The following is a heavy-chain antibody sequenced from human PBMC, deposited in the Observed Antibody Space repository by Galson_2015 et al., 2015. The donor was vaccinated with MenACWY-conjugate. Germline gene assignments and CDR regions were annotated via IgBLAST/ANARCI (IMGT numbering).Heavy chain of an antibody. D-gene: IGHD1-7*01. CDR2: ISNDGRIK. Sequence: SLRLSCAASGFTFTTSGMHWVRQAPGKGLEWEAYISNDGRIKYYTDSVKGRFTISRDNSKNTLYLQMNSLGAEDTAVYHCANENWNYDLGDYWGQETLVTVSS. CDR3: ANENWNYDLGDY. V-gene: IGHV3-30*18. J-gene: IGHJ4*02. CDR1: GFTFTTSG.